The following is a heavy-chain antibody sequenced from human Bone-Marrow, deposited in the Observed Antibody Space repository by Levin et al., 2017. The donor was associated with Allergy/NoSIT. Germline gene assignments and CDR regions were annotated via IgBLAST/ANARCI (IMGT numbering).Heavy chain of an antibody. Sequence: SQTLSLPCDISWDSFSSSGVAWNWIRQSPSRGLEWLGRTFYTSKWVSSAVESRIIISADTSKNQFSLLVNSVTPEDTALYYCARGRNSAFDYWGQGTLVTVSS. CDR3: ARGRNSAFDY. CDR1: WDSFSSSGVA. V-gene: IGHV6-1*01. CDR2: TFYTSKW. J-gene: IGHJ4*02. D-gene: IGHD1-14*01.